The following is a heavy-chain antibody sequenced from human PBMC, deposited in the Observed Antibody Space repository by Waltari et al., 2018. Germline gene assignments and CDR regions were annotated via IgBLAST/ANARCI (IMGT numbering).Heavy chain of an antibody. Sequence: EVQLVETGGGLIQPGGSLRLSCVASGFTVSSNYMSWVRQAPGKGLGWVSVIYSGGRTYYADAVKGRFTISRDNSKNTLYLQMNSLRAEDTAVYYCARYSSGLDYWGQGTLVTVSS. J-gene: IGHJ4*02. CDR2: IYSGGRT. V-gene: IGHV3-53*02. CDR3: ARYSSGLDY. CDR1: GFTVSSNY. D-gene: IGHD6-19*01.